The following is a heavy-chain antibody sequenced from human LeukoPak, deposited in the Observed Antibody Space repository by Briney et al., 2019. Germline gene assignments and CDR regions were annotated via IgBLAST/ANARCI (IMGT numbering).Heavy chain of an antibody. CDR1: GFTFSSYA. CDR2: ISGSGGST. CDR3: AKDLVGATLPDY. Sequence: GGSLRLSCAASGFTFSSYAMSWVRQAPGKGLEWVSAISGSGGSTYCADSVKGRFTISRDNSKNTLYLQMNSLRAEDTAVYYCAKDLVGATLPDYWGQGTLVTVSS. V-gene: IGHV3-23*01. D-gene: IGHD1-26*01. J-gene: IGHJ4*02.